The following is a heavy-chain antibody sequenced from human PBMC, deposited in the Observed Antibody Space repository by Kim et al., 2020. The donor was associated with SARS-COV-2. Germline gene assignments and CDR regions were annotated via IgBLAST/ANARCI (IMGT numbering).Heavy chain of an antibody. V-gene: IGHV4-30-2*01. CDR2: IYYSGST. CDR1: GGSISSGGYS. D-gene: IGHD3-10*01. CDR3: ARGYGAGSPYGLDV. J-gene: IGHJ6*02. Sequence: SETLSRTCAVSGGSISSGGYSWIWIQQPPGKGLEWIGYIYYSGSTYYNPSLKSLVTISVDRAKNQFSLKLSSVTVADTTAYYCARGYGAGSPYGLDVWG.